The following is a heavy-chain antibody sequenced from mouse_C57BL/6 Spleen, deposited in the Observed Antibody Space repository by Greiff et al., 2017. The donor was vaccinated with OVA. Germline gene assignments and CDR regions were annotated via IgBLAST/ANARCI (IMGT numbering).Heavy chain of an antibody. CDR2: ISYDGSN. CDR1: GYSITSGYY. J-gene: IGHJ1*03. V-gene: IGHV3-6*01. CDR3: ARRGDYYGRGWFDA. Sequence: EVKVEESGPGLVKPSQSLSLTCSVTGYSITSGYYWNWIRQFPGNKLEWMGYISYDGSNNYNPSLKNRISITRDTSKNQFFLKLNSVTTEDTATYYCARRGDYYGRGWFDAWGTGTTVTVSS. D-gene: IGHD1-1*01.